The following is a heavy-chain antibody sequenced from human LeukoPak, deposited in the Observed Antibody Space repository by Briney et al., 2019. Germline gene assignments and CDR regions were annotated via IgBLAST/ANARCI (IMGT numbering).Heavy chain of an antibody. V-gene: IGHV1-18*01. CDR1: GYTFSNFG. J-gene: IGHJ4*02. CDR2: ISGNNDNP. D-gene: IGHD1-26*01. Sequence: ASVRVSCKTSGYTFSNFGINWVRQAPGQGLEWMGWISGNNDNPNYGQKFQGRFTVTTDSSTSTAYMELRNLTFDDTAVYYCARGDGSYLLWGQGTLVTVSS. CDR3: ARGDGSYLL.